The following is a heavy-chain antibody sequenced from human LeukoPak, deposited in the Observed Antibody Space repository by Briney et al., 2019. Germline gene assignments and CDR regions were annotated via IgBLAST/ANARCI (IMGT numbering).Heavy chain of an antibody. CDR2: ISGGGGST. J-gene: IGHJ4*02. Sequence: GRSLRLSCAASGFTVSSNYMSWVRQAPGKGLEWVSGISGGGGSTYYADSVQGRFTIPRDNFKNTLDLQMSSLRAEDTAVYYCAKVYCTSTSCPFDSWGQGTLVTVSS. CDR1: GFTVSSNY. D-gene: IGHD2-2*01. V-gene: IGHV3-23*01. CDR3: AKVYCTSTSCPFDS.